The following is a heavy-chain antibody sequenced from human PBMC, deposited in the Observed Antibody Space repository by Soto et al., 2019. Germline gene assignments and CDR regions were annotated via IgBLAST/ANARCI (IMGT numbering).Heavy chain of an antibody. D-gene: IGHD2-2*02. CDR2: IIPIFGTA. CDR3: ARQGPVDIVVVPAAIPRSHYGMDV. J-gene: IGHJ6*02. Sequence: QVQLVQSGAEVKKPGSSVKVSCKASGGTFSSYAISWVRQAPGQGLEWMGGIIPIFGTANYAQKFQGRVTITADESTSTAYVELSSLRSEDTAVYYCARQGPVDIVVVPAAIPRSHYGMDVWGQGTTVTVSS. CDR1: GGTFSSYA. V-gene: IGHV1-69*01.